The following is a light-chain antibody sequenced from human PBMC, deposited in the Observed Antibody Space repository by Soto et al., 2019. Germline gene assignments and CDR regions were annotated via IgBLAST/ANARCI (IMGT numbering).Light chain of an antibody. CDR2: AAS. CDR3: QQYGSSLWK. CDR1: QIFSSSY. J-gene: IGKJ1*01. V-gene: IGKV3-20*01. Sequence: EIVLTQSPGTLSLSPGERATLSCRASQIFSSSYVAWYQQKPGQAPSLLIYAASSRATGIPDRFSGSGSGTDFTLTIRSLEPEDFAVYYCQQYGSSLWKFGQGTKVEIK.